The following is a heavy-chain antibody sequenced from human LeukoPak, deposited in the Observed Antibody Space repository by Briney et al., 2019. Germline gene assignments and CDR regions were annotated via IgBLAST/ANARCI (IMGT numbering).Heavy chain of an antibody. CDR2: IHTSGST. V-gene: IGHV4-61*02. Sequence: NPSETLSLTCTVSGGSINSGSYYWNWIRQPAGKGLEWIGRIHTSGSTNYNPSLKSRVTISVDTSKNQSSLKLNSVTAADTAVYYCARSSPQKGPFDYWGQGTLVTVSS. CDR1: GGSINSGSYY. J-gene: IGHJ4*02. CDR3: ARSSPQKGPFDY.